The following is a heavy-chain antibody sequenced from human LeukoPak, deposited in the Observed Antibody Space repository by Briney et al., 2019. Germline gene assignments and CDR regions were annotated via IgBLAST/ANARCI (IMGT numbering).Heavy chain of an antibody. CDR3: ATRDSRGVHY. J-gene: IGHJ4*02. CDR1: GFTFSNYE. CDR2: ISSSGGIT. D-gene: IGHD3-10*01. Sequence: PGGSLRLSCAASGFTFSNYEIDWVRQAPGKGLEWISYISSSGGITYYADSVEGRFTTSRDNAKNSVFLQMNSLRADDMAVYYCATRDSRGVHYWGQGTLVTVAS. V-gene: IGHV3-48*03.